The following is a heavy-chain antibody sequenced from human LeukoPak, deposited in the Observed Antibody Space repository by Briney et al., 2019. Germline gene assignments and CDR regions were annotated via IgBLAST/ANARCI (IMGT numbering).Heavy chain of an antibody. CDR1: GYTLTELS. Sequence: ASVKVSCKVSGYTLTELSMHWVRQAPGKGLEWMGGFDPEDGETIYAQKFQGRVTMTEDTSTDTAYMELSSLRSEDTAVYYCVTHFDSNGPDAFDIWGQGTMVTVSS. D-gene: IGHD3-22*01. CDR2: FDPEDGET. J-gene: IGHJ3*02. V-gene: IGHV1-24*01. CDR3: VTHFDSNGPDAFDI.